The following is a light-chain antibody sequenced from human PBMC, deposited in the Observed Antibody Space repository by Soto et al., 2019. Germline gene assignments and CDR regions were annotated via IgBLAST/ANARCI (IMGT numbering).Light chain of an antibody. J-gene: IGKJ4*01. CDR1: QSVSSN. CDR2: GAS. Sequence: EIVMTQSPATLSVSPGERATLSCRASQSVSSNLAWYQQKPGQAPRLLIYGASTRATGIPARFSGSGSGTEFTLTISSLQSEDFAVYYCQQYNNLPPYITFGGGTKVEIK. V-gene: IGKV3-15*01. CDR3: QQYNNLPPYIT.